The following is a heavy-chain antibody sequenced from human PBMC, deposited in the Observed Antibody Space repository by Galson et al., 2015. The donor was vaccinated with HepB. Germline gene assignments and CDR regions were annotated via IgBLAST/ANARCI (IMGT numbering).Heavy chain of an antibody. CDR2: MNPNSGST. V-gene: IGHV1-8*01. Sequence: SVKVSCKAAGYTFTSYDINWVRQATGQGLEWMGWMNPNSGSTGYAQKFQGRVTMTRNTSISTAYMELSSLRSEDTAVYYCARSPDGVVIRDRFDPWGQGTLVTVSS. J-gene: IGHJ5*02. D-gene: IGHD3-3*01. CDR1: GYTFTSYD. CDR3: ARSPDGVVIRDRFDP.